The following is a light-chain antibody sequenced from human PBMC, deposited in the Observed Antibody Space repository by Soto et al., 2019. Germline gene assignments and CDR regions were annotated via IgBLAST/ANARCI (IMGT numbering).Light chain of an antibody. V-gene: IGLV2-14*03. J-gene: IGLJ1*01. Sequence: LTQPAPVSGSPGQSITISCTGTSSDVGAYNYVSWYQQHPGKAPKLMIYDVSNRPSGVSNRFSGSKSGNTASLTISGLQAEDEADYYCSSYTSSSTYVFGTGTKVTVL. CDR1: SSDVGAYNY. CDR3: SSYTSSSTYV. CDR2: DVS.